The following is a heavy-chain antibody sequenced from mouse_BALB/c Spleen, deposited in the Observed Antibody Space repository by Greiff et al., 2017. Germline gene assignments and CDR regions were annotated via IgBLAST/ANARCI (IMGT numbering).Heavy chain of an antibody. CDR3: ARRHYGSSYGAMDY. CDR2: IYPGSGNT. CDR1: GYTFTDYY. J-gene: IGHJ4*01. V-gene: IGHV1-77*01. D-gene: IGHD1-1*01. Sequence: QVQLQQSGAELARPGASVKLSCKASGYTFTDYYINWVKQRTGQGLEWIGEIYPGSGNTYYNEKFKGKATLTADKSSSTAYMQLSSLTSEDSAVYYCARRHYGSSYGAMDYWGQGTSVTVSS.